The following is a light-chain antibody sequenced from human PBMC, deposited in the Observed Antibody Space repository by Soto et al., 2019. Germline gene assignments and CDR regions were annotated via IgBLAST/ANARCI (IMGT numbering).Light chain of an antibody. Sequence: DIQMTQSPSTLSASVGDRVAITCRASDNIAPWVAWYQQKPGKAPELLIYAASTLQSGVPSRFSGSGSGTDFTLTISCLQSEDFATYYCQQYYSFPRTFGQGTKVDIK. J-gene: IGKJ1*01. V-gene: IGKV1-5*01. CDR2: AAS. CDR1: DNIAPW. CDR3: QQYYSFPRT.